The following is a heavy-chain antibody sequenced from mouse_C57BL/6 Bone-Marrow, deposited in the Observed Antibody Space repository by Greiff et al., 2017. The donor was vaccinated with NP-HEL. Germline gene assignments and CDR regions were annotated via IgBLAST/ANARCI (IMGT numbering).Heavy chain of an antibody. CDR2: IDPSDSYT. CDR1: GYTFTSYW. D-gene: IGHD1-1*01. CDR3: ARWDYFGSRDPF. Sequence: VQLQQPGAELVRPGTSVKLSCKASGYTFTSYWMHWVKQRPGQGLEWIGVIDPSDSYTNYNQKFKGKATLTVDPASSTAYMQLSSLTSEDSAVYYCARWDYFGSRDPFWGQGTTLTVSS. V-gene: IGHV1-59*01. J-gene: IGHJ2*01.